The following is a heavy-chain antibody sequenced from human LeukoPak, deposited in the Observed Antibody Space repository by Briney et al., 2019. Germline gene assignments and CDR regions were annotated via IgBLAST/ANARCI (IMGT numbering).Heavy chain of an antibody. CDR3: ARGLVVVPAVSDY. V-gene: IGHV3-30*02. J-gene: IGHJ4*02. CDR1: GFTFSSYG. CDR2: IRYDGSIK. D-gene: IGHD2-2*01. Sequence: GGSLRLSCAASGFTFSSYGMHWVRQAPGKGLEWVAFIRYDGSIKYYADSVQGRFTISRDNSKITLYLQMNSPRVEDTAVYYCARGLVVVPAVSDYWGQGTLVTVSS.